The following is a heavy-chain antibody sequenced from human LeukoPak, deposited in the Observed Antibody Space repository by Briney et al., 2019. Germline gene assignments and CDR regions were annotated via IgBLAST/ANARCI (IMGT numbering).Heavy chain of an antibody. CDR3: ARALSGGSGSYYSYYYMDV. D-gene: IGHD3-10*01. CDR1: GGSISSYY. J-gene: IGHJ6*03. CDR2: IYYSGST. Sequence: SETLSLTCTVSGGSISSYYWSWLRQPPGKGLEWIAYIYYSGSTNYNPSLTRRVTILVGTSKKQFSLTLSSVSAADTAVYYCARALSGGSGSYYSYYYMDVWGKGTTVTVSS. V-gene: IGHV4-59*01.